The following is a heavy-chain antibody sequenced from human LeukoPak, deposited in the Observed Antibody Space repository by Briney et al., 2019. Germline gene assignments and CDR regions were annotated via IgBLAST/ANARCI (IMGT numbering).Heavy chain of an antibody. D-gene: IGHD4-11*01. J-gene: IGHJ6*03. V-gene: IGHV4-30-2*01. CDR2: IYHSGST. Sequence: SETLSLTCTVSGGSISSGGYYWSWIRQPPGKGLEWIGYIYHSGSTYYNPSLKSRVTISVDRSKNQFSLELSSVTAADTAVYYCARDYSPYSNYYYYMDVWGKGTTVTVSS. CDR3: ARDYSPYSNYYYYMDV. CDR1: GGSISSGGYY.